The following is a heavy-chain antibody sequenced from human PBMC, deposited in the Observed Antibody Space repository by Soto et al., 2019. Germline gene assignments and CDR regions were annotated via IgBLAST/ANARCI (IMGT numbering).Heavy chain of an antibody. CDR3: AGGRRVDYYYGMDV. Sequence: PGGSLRLSCAASGFTVSSNYMSWVRQAPGKGLEWVSVIYSGGSTYYADSVKGRFTISRDNSKNTLYLQMNSLRAEDTAVYYCAGGRRVDYYYGMDVWGQGTTVTVSS. CDR1: GFTVSSNY. D-gene: IGHD6-25*01. CDR2: IYSGGST. J-gene: IGHJ6*02. V-gene: IGHV3-53*01.